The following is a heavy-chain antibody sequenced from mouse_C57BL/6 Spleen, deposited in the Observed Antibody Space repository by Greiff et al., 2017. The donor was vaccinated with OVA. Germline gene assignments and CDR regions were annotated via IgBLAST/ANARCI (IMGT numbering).Heavy chain of an antibody. V-gene: IGHV3-1*01. Sequence: DVKLQESGPGMVKPSQSLSLTCTVTGYSITSGYDWHWIRHFPGNKLEWMGYISYSGSTNYNPSLKSRISITHDTSKNHFFLKLNSVTTEDTATYYCARGIYYGNLYWYFDVWGTGTTVTVSS. J-gene: IGHJ1*03. CDR2: ISYSGST. D-gene: IGHD2-1*01. CDR1: GYSITSGYD. CDR3: ARGIYYGNLYWYFDV.